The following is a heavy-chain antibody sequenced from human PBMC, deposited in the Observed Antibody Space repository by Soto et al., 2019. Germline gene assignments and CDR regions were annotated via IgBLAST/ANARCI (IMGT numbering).Heavy chain of an antibody. Sequence: AAAQVSCKASGGTFSSYAISWVRQAPGQGLEWMGGIIPIFGTANYAQKFQGRVTITADESTSTAYMELSSLRSEDTAVYYCARGYCSGGSCYSRLHNWFDPWGQGTLVTVSS. J-gene: IGHJ5*02. CDR1: GGTFSSYA. CDR2: IIPIFGTA. D-gene: IGHD2-15*01. CDR3: ARGYCSGGSCYSRLHNWFDP. V-gene: IGHV1-69*13.